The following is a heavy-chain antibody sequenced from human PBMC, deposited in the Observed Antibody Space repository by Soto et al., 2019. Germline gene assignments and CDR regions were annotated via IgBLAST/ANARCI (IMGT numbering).Heavy chain of an antibody. D-gene: IGHD6-19*01. CDR1: GGSISSSNW. J-gene: IGHJ4*02. CDR2: IYHSGST. CDR3: ASPRGVVAGDYFDY. Sequence: QVQLQESGPGLVKPSGTLSLTCAVSGGSISSSNWWSWVRQPPGKGLEWIGEIYHSGSTNYNPSLKRRVTISVHKSKNQFALQLSCVTAADTAVYYCASPRGVVAGDYFDYWGQGTLVTVSS. V-gene: IGHV4-4*02.